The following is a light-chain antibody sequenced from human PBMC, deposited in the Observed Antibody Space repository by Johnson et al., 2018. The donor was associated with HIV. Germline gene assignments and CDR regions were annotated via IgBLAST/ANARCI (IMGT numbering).Light chain of an antibody. V-gene: IGLV1-51*02. CDR2: ENN. J-gene: IGLJ1*01. CDR3: GTWDSSLSFYV. Sequence: QSILTQPPSVSAAPGQKVTISCSGSSSDMGNYAVSWYQQLPGTAPKLLIYENNKRPSGIPDRFSGSKSGTSATLGITGLQTGDEADYYCGTWDSSLSFYVFGTGTKVTVL. CDR1: SSDMGNYA.